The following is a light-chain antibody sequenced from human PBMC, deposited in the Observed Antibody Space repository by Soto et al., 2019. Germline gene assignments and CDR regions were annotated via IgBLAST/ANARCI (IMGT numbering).Light chain of an antibody. CDR3: QQHDASPWT. CDR2: GAS. Sequence: EIVLTQSPGTLSLSPGERATLSCRASQTISSSYLAIAWYQQKPGQPPRLLIYGASSRATGIPDRFSGRGSATGFTLPISSLQPEDLAGDYVQQHDASPWTVGKGTWVEIK. V-gene: IGKV3-20*01. J-gene: IGKJ1*01. CDR1: QTISSSY.